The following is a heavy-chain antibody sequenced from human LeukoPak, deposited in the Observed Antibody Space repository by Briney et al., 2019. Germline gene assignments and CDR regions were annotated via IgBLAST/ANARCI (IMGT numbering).Heavy chain of an antibody. V-gene: IGHV1-8*01. Sequence: ASVKVSCKASGYTFTSYDINWVRQATGQGLEWMGWMYPNSGNTGYAQKFQGRVTMTRNTSISTAYMELSSLRSEDTAVYYCARGVVVVPAAKIWFDPWGQGTLVTVSS. J-gene: IGHJ5*02. CDR1: GYTFTSYD. CDR3: ARGVVVVPAAKIWFDP. CDR2: MYPNSGNT. D-gene: IGHD2-2*01.